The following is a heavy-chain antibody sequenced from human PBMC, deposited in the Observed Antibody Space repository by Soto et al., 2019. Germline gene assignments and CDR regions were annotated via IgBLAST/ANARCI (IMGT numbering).Heavy chain of an antibody. Sequence: SETLSLTWTVSGGSISSNYWSWNPQPPGKGLERIGYIYYSVSTNNNPSLKSRVTISVATSKNQFSLKLSSVTAADTAVYYSAARGREKRDAFDILGQGTMVTV. CDR2: IYYSVST. V-gene: IGHV4-59*01. J-gene: IGHJ3*02. D-gene: IGHD5-12*01. CDR1: GGSISSNY. CDR3: AARGREKRDAFDI.